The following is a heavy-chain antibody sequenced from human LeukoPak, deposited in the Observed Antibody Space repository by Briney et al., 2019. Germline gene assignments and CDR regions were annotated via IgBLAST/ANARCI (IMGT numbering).Heavy chain of an antibody. Sequence: SVKISCKVSGGTFSSYAISWVRQAPGQGLEWMGGIIPIFGTANYAQKFQGRVTITADESTSTAYMELSSLRSEDTAVYYCASSGHHLHWFDPWGQGTLVTVSS. CDR1: GGTFSSYA. CDR2: IIPIFGTA. CDR3: ASSGHHLHWFDP. D-gene: IGHD6-19*01. J-gene: IGHJ5*02. V-gene: IGHV1-69*13.